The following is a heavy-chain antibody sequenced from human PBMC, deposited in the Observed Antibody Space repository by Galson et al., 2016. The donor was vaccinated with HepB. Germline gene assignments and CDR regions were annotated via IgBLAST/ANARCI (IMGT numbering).Heavy chain of an antibody. V-gene: IGHV5-51*03. J-gene: IGHJ4*02. CDR3: ARRTERDYYGVDV. CDR1: GYSFSSHW. Sequence: QSGAEVKKAGESLKISCKDSGYSFSSHWIGWVRQMPGKGLEWLGMIYAGDSDTRYSPSFQGQVNISADMSIKTTYLQWSSLKASVTAIYYCARRTERDYYGVDVWGQGTLVTVSS. D-gene: IGHD4-17*01. CDR2: IYAGDSDT.